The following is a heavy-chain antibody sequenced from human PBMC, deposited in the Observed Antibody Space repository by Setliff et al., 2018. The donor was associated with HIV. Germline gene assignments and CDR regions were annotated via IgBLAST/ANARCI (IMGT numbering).Heavy chain of an antibody. CDR1: GGSISSYY. Sequence: LSLTCTVPGGSISSYYWSWIRQPPGKGLEWIGYIYYSGSTNYNPSLKSRVTISVDTSKNQFSLKLSSVIAADTAVYYCARIFGDQGYYYGMDVWGQGTTVTVSS. CDR2: IYYSGST. J-gene: IGHJ6*02. D-gene: IGHD3-3*01. V-gene: IGHV4-59*01. CDR3: ARIFGDQGYYYGMDV.